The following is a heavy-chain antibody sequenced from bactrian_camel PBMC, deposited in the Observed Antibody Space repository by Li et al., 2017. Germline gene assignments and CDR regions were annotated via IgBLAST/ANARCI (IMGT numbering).Heavy chain of an antibody. D-gene: IGHD4*01. CDR3: ATGLYGDYAYNN. J-gene: IGHJ4*01. CDR1: GIDHHAC. CDR2: IAGGGNP. V-gene: IGHV3S53*01. Sequence: HVQLVESGGGSVQAGGSLRLSCAVSGIDHHACMAWFRQAPGKEREGVASIAGGGNPAYVEAVKGRFTISKNNAENTLYLQMNSLKTEDAAVYYCATGLYGDYAYNNWGQGTQVTVS.